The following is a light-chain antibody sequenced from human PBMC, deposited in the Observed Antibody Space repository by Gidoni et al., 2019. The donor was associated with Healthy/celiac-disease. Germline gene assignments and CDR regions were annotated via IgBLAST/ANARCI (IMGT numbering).Light chain of an antibody. CDR2: DVS. CDR3: SSYTSSSTLDVV. Sequence: QSALTQPDSVAGSPGQASTISCTGTSSDVGGYNYVSWYQQHPGKAPKLMIYDVSNRPSGVSTRFSGSKSGHTASLTISGLQAEDEADYYCSSYTSSSTLDVVFGGGTKLTVL. V-gene: IGLV2-14*01. CDR1: SSDVGGYNY. J-gene: IGLJ2*01.